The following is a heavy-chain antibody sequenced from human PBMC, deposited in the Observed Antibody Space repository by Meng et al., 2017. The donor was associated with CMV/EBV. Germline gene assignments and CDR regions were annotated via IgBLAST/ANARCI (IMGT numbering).Heavy chain of an antibody. V-gene: IGHV3-21*01. CDR2: ISSSSSYI. D-gene: IGHD3-3*01. CDR3: ARETYRYDFWSDPMGL. CDR1: GFTFSSYN. Sequence: GESLKISCASSGFTFSSYNMNWVRQAPGKGLEWVSSISSSSSYIYYADSVKGRFTISRDNAKNSLYLQMNSLRAEDTAVYYCARETYRYDFWSDPMGLWGQGTLVTVSS. J-gene: IGHJ4*02.